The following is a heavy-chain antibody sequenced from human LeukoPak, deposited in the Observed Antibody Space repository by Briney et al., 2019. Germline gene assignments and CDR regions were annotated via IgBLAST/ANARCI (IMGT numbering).Heavy chain of an antibody. J-gene: IGHJ4*02. CDR1: GFSFSTYA. D-gene: IGHD1-1*01. V-gene: IGHV3-30*03. CDR2: ISYDGSYK. Sequence: GGSLRLSCAASGFSFSTYAMHWARQAPGKGLEWVAGISYDGSYKHYADSVKGRFTLSRDNSKNTLHLQMDSLRPEDTAVYYCARPTRGSGSSFLIDSWGQGTLVTVSS. CDR3: ARPTRGSGSSFLIDS.